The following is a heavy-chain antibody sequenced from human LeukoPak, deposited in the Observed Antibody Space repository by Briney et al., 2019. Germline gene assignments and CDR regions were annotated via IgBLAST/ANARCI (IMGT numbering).Heavy chain of an antibody. D-gene: IGHD2-2*01. CDR2: IKQDGSEK. CDR3: ARVVPAATAFDY. V-gene: IGHV3-7*04. J-gene: IGHJ4*02. CDR1: GFTFSNFA. Sequence: GGSLRLSCAASGFTFSNFAMSWVRQAPGKGLEWVANIKQDGSEKYYVDSVKGRFTISRDNAKNSLYLQMNSLRAEDTAVYYCARVVPAATAFDYWGQGTLVTVSS.